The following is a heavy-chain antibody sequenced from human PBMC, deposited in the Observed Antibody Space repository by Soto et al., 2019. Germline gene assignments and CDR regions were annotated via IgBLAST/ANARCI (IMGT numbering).Heavy chain of an antibody. CDR3: ARLLERYYYYYMDV. J-gene: IGHJ6*03. D-gene: IGHD2-21*01. CDR2: IYYSGST. V-gene: IGHV4-59*08. CDR1: GGSISSYY. Sequence: SETLSLTCTVSGGSISSYYWSWIRQPPGKGLEWIGYIYYSGSTNYNPSLKSRVTISVDTSKNQFSLKLSSVTAADTAVYYCARLLERYYYYYMDVWGKGTTVTVSS.